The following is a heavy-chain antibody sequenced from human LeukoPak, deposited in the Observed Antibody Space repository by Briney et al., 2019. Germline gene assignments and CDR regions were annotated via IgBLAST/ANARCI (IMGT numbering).Heavy chain of an antibody. J-gene: IGHJ4*02. D-gene: IGHD6-6*01. CDR1: GGSISSGGYY. CDR3: ARVAYTSSSIDY. V-gene: IGHV4-30-2*01. CDR2: IYHSGST. Sequence: SETLSLTCTVSGGSISSGGYYWSWIRQPPGKGLEWIGYIYHSGSTYYNPSLKSRVTISVDRSKNQFSLKLSSVTAADTAVYYCARVAYTSSSIDYWGQGTLVTVSS.